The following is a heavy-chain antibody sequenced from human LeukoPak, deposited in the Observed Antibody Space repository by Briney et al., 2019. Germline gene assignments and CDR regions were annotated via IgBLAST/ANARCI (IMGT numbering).Heavy chain of an antibody. J-gene: IGHJ4*02. CDR2: IYYSGRT. CDR1: GGSISSDY. V-gene: IGHV4-59*01. D-gene: IGHD4-11*01. Sequence: SETLSLTCTVSGGSISSDYWSWIRQPPGKGLEWIGYIYYSGRTYYNPSLKSRITISVDTSKNQFSLKLSSVTAADTAVYYCARGIYSPHYWGQGTLVSVSS. CDR3: ARGIYSPHY.